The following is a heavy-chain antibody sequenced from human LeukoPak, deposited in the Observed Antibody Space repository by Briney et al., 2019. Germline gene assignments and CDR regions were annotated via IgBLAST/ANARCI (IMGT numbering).Heavy chain of an antibody. CDR3: ARREGSHYSVDI. Sequence: SETLSLTCTVSGASLSSYYWSWIRLSPGKGLEWIGSIYYSGVTNFNPSLKRRLAMSVDTSRNLFSLKLSSLTAAGTAVYYCARREGSHYSVDIWGQGTTVTVSS. D-gene: IGHD2-21*01. CDR1: GASLSSYY. J-gene: IGHJ6*02. V-gene: IGHV4-59*08. CDR2: IYYSGVT.